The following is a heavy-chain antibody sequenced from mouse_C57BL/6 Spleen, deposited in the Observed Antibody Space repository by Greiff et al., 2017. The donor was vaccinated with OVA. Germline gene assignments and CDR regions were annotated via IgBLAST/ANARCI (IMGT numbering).Heavy chain of an antibody. CDR2: INPGSGGT. J-gene: IGHJ1*03. CDR1: GYAFTNYL. Sequence: QVQLQQSGAELVRPGTSVKVSCKASGYAFTNYLIEWVKQRPGQGLEWIGVINPGSGGTNYNEKFKGKATLTADKSSSTAYMQLSSLTSEDYAVXFCARDYGSIHWYFDVWGTGTTVTVSS. V-gene: IGHV1-54*01. D-gene: IGHD1-1*01. CDR3: ARDYGSIHWYFDV.